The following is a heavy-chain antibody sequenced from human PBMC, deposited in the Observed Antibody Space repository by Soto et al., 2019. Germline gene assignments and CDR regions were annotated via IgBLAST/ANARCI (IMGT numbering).Heavy chain of an antibody. CDR2: IIPILGIA. CDR1: GGTFSSYP. V-gene: IGHV1-69*04. D-gene: IGHD2-15*01. Sequence: QVQLVQSGAEVKKPGSSVKVSCKASGGTFSSYPISWVRQAPGQGLEWMGRIIPILGIANYAQKFQGRVTITADKSTSTAYMELSSLRSEDTAVYYCARDRDVVVVAATPMYYYYMDVWGKGTTVTVSS. J-gene: IGHJ6*03. CDR3: ARDRDVVVVAATPMYYYYMDV.